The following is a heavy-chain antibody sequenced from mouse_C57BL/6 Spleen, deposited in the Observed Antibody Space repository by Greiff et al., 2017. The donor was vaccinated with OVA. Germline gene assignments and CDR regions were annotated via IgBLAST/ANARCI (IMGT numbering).Heavy chain of an antibody. D-gene: IGHD4-1*01. J-gene: IGHJ2*01. CDR3: ARSDGLGEGYYFDY. CDR1: GYTFTDYY. Sequence: EVKLQESGPVLVKPGASVKMSCKASGYTFTDYYMNWVKQSHGKSLEWIGVINPYNGGTSYNQKFKGKATLTVDKSSSTAYMELNSLTSEDSAVYYCARSDGLGEGYYFDYWGQGTTLTVSS. CDR2: INPYNGGT. V-gene: IGHV1-19*01.